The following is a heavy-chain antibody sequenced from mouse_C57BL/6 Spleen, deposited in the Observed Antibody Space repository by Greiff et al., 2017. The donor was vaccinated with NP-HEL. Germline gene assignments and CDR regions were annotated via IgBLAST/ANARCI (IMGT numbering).Heavy chain of an antibody. Sequence: QVQLQQSGAELVRPGTSVKVSCKASGYAFTNYLIAWVKQRPGQGLEWVGVINPGSGGTNYNEKFKGKATLTADKSSSTAYMQLSSLTSEDSAVYFCARTTTVVATEAMDYWGQGTSVTVSS. V-gene: IGHV1-54*01. CDR1: GYAFTNYL. D-gene: IGHD1-1*01. CDR2: INPGSGGT. J-gene: IGHJ4*01. CDR3: ARTTTVVATEAMDY.